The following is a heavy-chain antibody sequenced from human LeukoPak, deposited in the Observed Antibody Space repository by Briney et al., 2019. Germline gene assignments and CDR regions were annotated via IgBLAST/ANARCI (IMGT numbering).Heavy chain of an antibody. V-gene: IGHV1-3*03. D-gene: IGHD3-10*01. J-gene: IGHJ6*03. CDR1: GYTFTSYA. Sequence: GASVKVSCKASGYTFTSYAVHWVRQAPGQRREWMGWINAVNGNTKYSQEFQGRVTFTRDTSAATAYMELRGLRSEDMAVYFCAKGDGHYYGTGTYSYYIDVWGKGTTVIVSS. CDR2: INAVNGNT. CDR3: AKGDGHYYGTGTYSYYIDV.